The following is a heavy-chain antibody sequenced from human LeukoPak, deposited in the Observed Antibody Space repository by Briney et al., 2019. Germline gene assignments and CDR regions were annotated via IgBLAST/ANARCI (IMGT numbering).Heavy chain of an antibody. Sequence: DSLKVSCKVSGYTLTELSMHWVRQAPGKGLEWMGGFDTGEGTTINAQKFQGRVTMTEDPSTDTAYMELSSLRSEDTAVYYCATVLTALDYWGQGTLVSVS. CDR2: FDTGEGTT. D-gene: IGHD5-18*01. CDR1: GYTLTELS. CDR3: ATVLTALDY. V-gene: IGHV1-24*01. J-gene: IGHJ4*02.